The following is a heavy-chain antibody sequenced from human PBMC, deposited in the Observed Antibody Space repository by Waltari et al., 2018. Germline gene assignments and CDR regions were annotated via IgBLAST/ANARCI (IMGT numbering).Heavy chain of an antibody. CDR1: GGSISRQSDY. CDR3: ARLPSGGASHWFDP. J-gene: IGHJ5*02. Sequence: TCSVSGGSISRQSDYWGWIRQPPGKGLEYIGNIYYSGSTYYNPSLKSRVTISIDTSKNQFSLKLSSVTAADTAVYYCARLPSGGASHWFDPWGQGTLVTVSS. D-gene: IGHD2-15*01. V-gene: IGHV4-39*01. CDR2: IYYSGST.